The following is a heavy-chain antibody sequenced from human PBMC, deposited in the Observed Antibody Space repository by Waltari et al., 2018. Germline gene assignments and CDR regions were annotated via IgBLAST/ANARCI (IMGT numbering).Heavy chain of an antibody. CDR3: ARVKNYYDSSDI. CDR1: GGSISSGGYS. J-gene: IGHJ3*02. CDR2: IYYSGST. V-gene: IGHV4-31*03. Sequence: QVQLQESGPGLVKPSQTLSLTCTVSGGSISSGGYSWSWIRQHPGKGLEWIGYIYYSGSTYYNPSLKSRVTISVDTSKNQFSLKLSSVTAADTAVYYCARVKNYYDSSDIWGQGTMVTVSS. D-gene: IGHD3-22*01.